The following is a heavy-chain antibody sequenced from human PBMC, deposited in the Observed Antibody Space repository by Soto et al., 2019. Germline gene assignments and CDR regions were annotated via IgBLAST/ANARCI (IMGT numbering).Heavy chain of an antibody. CDR3: TTEGPGYCSGGSCYAIDY. CDR2: IKSKTDGGTT. D-gene: IGHD2-15*01. J-gene: IGHJ4*02. CDR1: GFTFTKAW. Sequence: GGSLRLSCAASGFTFTKAWMSWVRQAPGKGLEWVGRIKSKTDGGTTDYAAPVKGRFTISRDDSKNTLYPQMNSLKTEDTAVYYCTTEGPGYCSGGSCYAIDYWGQGTLVTVSS. V-gene: IGHV3-15*01.